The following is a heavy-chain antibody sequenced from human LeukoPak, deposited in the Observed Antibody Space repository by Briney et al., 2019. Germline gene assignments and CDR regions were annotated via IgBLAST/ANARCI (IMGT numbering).Heavy chain of an antibody. CDR3: ARALHDSSGYYFDY. V-gene: IGHV3-21*06. CDR2: ISGSGSYI. J-gene: IGHJ4*02. CDR1: GFTFSDYS. Sequence: GGSLRLSCAASGFTFSDYSMNWVRQTPRKGLEWVSCISGSGSYIYYADSVKGRFTISRDNAKNSLNLQVNSLRAEDTAVYYCARALHDSSGYYFDYWGQGTLVTVSS. D-gene: IGHD3-22*01.